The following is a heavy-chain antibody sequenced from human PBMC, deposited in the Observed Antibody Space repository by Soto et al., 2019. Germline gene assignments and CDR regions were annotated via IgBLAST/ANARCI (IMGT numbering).Heavy chain of an antibody. CDR2: IYPGDSDT. CDR1: GYSFTSYW. CDR3: ARHSYDFWTIDYYYYGMDV. V-gene: IGHV5-51*01. Sequence: GESLKISFKGSGYSFTSYWIGWLRQMPGKGLEWMGIIYPGDSDTRYSPSFQGQVTISADKSISTAYLQWSSLKASDTAMYYCARHSYDFWTIDYYYYGMDVWGQGTTVTVSS. J-gene: IGHJ6*02. D-gene: IGHD3-3*01.